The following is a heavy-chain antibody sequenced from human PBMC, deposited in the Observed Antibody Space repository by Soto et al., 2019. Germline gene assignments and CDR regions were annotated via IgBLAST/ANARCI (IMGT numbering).Heavy chain of an antibody. CDR1: GFTFSSYG. CDR3: AKGGSNAGMDV. J-gene: IGHJ6*02. CDR2: IWYDGSNK. Sequence: GGSLRLSCAASGFTFSSYGMHWVRQAPGKGLEWVAVIWYDGSNKYHADSVKGRFTVSRDSSNNTLYLQMNSLRVEDTAVYYCAKGGSNAGMDVWGQGTTVTVSS. V-gene: IGHV3-30*02. D-gene: IGHD1-26*01.